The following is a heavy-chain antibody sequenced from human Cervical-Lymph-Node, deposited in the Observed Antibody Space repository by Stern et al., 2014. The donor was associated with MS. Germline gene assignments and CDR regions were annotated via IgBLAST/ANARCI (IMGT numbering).Heavy chain of an antibody. J-gene: IGHJ4*02. CDR3: ARVDWYGTLDY. V-gene: IGHV4-59*01. CDR1: GGSISSYY. Sequence: VQLVESGPGLVKPSETLSLTCTVSGGSISSYYWSWIRQPPGKGLEWIGYIYYSGSTNYNPSLKSRVTISVDTSKNQFSLKLSSVTAADTAVYYCARVDWYGTLDYWGQGTLVTVSS. D-gene: IGHD3-9*01. CDR2: IYYSGST.